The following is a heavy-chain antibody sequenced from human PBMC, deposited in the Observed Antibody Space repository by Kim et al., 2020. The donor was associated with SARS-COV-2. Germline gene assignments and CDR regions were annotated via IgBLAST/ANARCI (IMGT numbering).Heavy chain of an antibody. CDR1: GFTFSSYG. CDR3: ARDYSSSAGYYYYYMDV. Sequence: GGSLRLSCAASGFTFSSYGMHWVRQAPGKGLEWVAVIWYDGSNKYYADSVKGRFTISRDNSKNTLYLQMNSLRAEDTAVYYCARDYSSSAGYYYYYMDVWGKGTTVTVSS. D-gene: IGHD6-6*01. CDR2: IWYDGSNK. J-gene: IGHJ6*03. V-gene: IGHV3-33*01.